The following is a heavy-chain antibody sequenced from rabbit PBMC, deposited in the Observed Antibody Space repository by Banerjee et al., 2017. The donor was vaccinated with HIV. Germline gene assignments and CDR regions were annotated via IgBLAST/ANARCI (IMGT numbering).Heavy chain of an antibody. D-gene: IGHD1-1*01. CDR3: ARAGGFENNANL. V-gene: IGHV1S40*01. J-gene: IGHJ4*01. CDR2: IVAGSSGIT. Sequence: QSLQESGGGLVQPGGSLKLSCKASGVDFSSSHYMCWVRQAPGKGLEWIGCIVAGSSGITYSASWAKGRFTISKTSSTTVTLQVTSLTAADTATYFCARAGGFENNANLWGPGTLVTVS. CDR1: GVDFSSSHY.